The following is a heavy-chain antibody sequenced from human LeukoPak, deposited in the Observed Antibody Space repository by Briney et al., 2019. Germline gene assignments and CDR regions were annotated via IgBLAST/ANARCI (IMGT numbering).Heavy chain of an antibody. V-gene: IGHV4-59*08. CDR1: GGSISSYY. CDR3: ARLSSDYYDSSGYYYALDY. J-gene: IGHJ4*02. CDR2: IYYSGST. D-gene: IGHD3-22*01. Sequence: PSETLSLTCTVSGGSISSYYWSWIRQPPGKGLEWIGYIYYSGSTNFNPSLKSRVTISVDTSKNQFSLKLSSVTAADTAVYYCARLSSDYYDSSGYYYALDYWGQGTLVTVSS.